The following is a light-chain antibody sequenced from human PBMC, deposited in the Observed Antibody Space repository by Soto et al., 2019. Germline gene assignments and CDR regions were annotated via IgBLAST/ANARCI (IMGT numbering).Light chain of an antibody. J-gene: IGKJ1*01. V-gene: IGKV1-5*03. CDR3: QHYNSYSRT. CDR1: QSLSSW. CDR2: KAS. Sequence: DIQMTQSPSTLSASVGDIVTITCRASQSLSSWLAWYQQKPGKAPKLLIYKASTLQSGVPSRFSGSGSGSEFTLTISSLQPADFATYCCQHYNSYSRTFGQGTKVEIK.